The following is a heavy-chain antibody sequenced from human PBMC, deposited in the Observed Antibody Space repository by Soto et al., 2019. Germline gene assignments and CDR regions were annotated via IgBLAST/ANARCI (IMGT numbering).Heavy chain of an antibody. D-gene: IGHD6-6*01. J-gene: IGHJ6*02. CDR3: ASLTIAARRDYYYYGMDV. CDR2: IDPSDSYT. V-gene: IGHV5-10-1*01. Sequence: PGESLKISCKGSGYSFTSYWISWVRQMPGKGLEWMGMIDPSDSYTNYSPSFQGHVTISADKSISTAYLQWSSLKASDTAMYYCASLTIAARRDYYYYGMDVWGQGTTVTVSS. CDR1: GYSFTSYW.